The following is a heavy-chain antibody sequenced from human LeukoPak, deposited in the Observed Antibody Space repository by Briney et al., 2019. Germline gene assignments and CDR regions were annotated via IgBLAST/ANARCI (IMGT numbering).Heavy chain of an antibody. CDR3: ADFGVVTNWFDP. V-gene: IGHV1-24*01. Sequence: GASVKVSCKVSGYTFTEMSIHWVRQTPGKGLEWLGGIDPESGEGVYAQNFRGRVTMSEDTSTDAAYMEVSSLRSEDTAIYYCADFGVVTNWFDPWGQGTLVTVSS. D-gene: IGHD3-3*01. CDR1: GYTFTEMS. J-gene: IGHJ5*02. CDR2: IDPESGEG.